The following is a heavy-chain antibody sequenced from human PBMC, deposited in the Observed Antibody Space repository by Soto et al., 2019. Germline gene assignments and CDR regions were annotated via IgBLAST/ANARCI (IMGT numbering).Heavy chain of an antibody. D-gene: IGHD3-10*01. V-gene: IGHV3-30*18. CDR2: IPYDGSNK. CDR1: GFTVSRYA. CDR3: AKGYEDYGAVYYFSGTDF. J-gene: IGHJ6*02. Sequence: GVSLRLSCAASGFTVSRYAMHWVRQAPGNGLEGVAVIPYDGSNKYYAGSVKGRLNISRDNSKNTLYLQMNTLRGEDKAVYYCAKGYEDYGAVYYFSGTDFWGQGTTVTVSS.